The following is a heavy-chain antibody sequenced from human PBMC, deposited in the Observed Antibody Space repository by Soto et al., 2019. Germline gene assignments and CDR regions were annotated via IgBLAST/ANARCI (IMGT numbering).Heavy chain of an antibody. Sequence: SVKVSCKASGGTFSSYTISWVRQAPGQGLEWMGRIIPILGIANYAQKFQGRVTITADKSTSTAYMELSSLRSEDTAVYYCARDADTTVTADYYYYYYMDVWGKGTTVTVSS. J-gene: IGHJ6*03. CDR2: IIPILGIA. CDR1: GGTFSSYT. V-gene: IGHV1-69*04. D-gene: IGHD4-4*01. CDR3: ARDADTTVTADYYYYYYMDV.